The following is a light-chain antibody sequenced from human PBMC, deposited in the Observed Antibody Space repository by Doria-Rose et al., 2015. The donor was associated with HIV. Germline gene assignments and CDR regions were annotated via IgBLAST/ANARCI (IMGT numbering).Light chain of an antibody. V-gene: IGKV1-27*01. CDR3: QKCNSAPVP. CDR1: QGISNY. Sequence: DIQLTHSPSSLSASVGDRVTITCRASQGISNYLAWYQQKPGKVPKLLIYGASTLQSGVPSRFSGSGSGTDFTLTISSLQPEDVATYYCQKCNSAPVPFGPGTKVNIK. CDR2: GAS. J-gene: IGKJ3*01.